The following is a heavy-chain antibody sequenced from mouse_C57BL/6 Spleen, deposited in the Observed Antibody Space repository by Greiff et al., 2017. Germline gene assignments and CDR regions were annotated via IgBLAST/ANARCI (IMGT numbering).Heavy chain of an antibody. D-gene: IGHD1-1*01. Sequence: VKLMESGPELVKPGASVKISCKASGYAFSSSWMNWVKQRPGKGLEWIGRIYPGDGDTNYNGKFKGKATLTADKSSSTAYMQLSSLTSEDSAVYFCARDYGSLAYWGQGTLVTVSA. J-gene: IGHJ3*01. CDR2: IYPGDGDT. CDR1: GYAFSSSW. V-gene: IGHV1-82*01. CDR3: ARDYGSLAY.